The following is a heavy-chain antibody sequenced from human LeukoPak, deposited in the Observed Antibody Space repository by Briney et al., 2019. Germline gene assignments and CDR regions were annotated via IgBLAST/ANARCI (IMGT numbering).Heavy chain of an antibody. J-gene: IGHJ4*02. CDR3: ATHPRGYSYGYTFYYFDY. V-gene: IGHV3-23*01. D-gene: IGHD5-18*01. CDR2: ISGSGGST. CDR1: GFTFSSYA. Sequence: GGCLRLSCAASGFTFSSYAMSWVRHAPGKGLEWVSAISGSGGSTYYADSVKGRFTISRDNSKNTLYLQMNSLRAEDTAVHYYATHPRGYSYGYTFYYFDYWGQGTLVTVSS.